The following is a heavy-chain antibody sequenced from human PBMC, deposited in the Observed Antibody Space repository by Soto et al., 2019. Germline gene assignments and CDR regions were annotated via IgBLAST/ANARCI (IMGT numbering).Heavy chain of an antibody. J-gene: IGHJ6*02. CDR2: IIPIFGTA. CDR3: ARMGDIVVVPAAIRMTVYYYYYGMDV. CDR1: GGTFSSYA. Sequence: SVKVSCKASGGTFSSYAISWVRQAPGQGLEWMGGIIPIFGTANYAQKFQGRVTITADESTSTAYMELSSLRSEDTAVYYCARMGDIVVVPAAIRMTVYYYYYGMDVWGQGTTVTVSS. D-gene: IGHD2-2*02. V-gene: IGHV1-69*13.